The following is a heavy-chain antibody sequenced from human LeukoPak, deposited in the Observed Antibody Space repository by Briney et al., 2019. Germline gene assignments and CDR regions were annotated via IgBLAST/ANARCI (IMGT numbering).Heavy chain of an antibody. Sequence: GGSLRLSCVVSGFTFRDYGFHWVRQAPGKGLEWVALISYDGATRYYADSVKGRFTISRDNAKNTLYLQMNSLRAEDTAVYYCARLGSQGGVAALDYWGQGTLVTVSS. J-gene: IGHJ4*02. CDR2: ISYDGATR. CDR3: ARLGSQGGVAALDY. V-gene: IGHV3-30-3*01. CDR1: GFTFRDYG. D-gene: IGHD6-25*01.